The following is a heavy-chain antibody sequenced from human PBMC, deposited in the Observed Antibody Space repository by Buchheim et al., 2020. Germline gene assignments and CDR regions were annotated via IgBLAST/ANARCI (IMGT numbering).Heavy chain of an antibody. Sequence: QVQLVQSGAEVKKPGASVKVSCKASGYTFTGYYMHWVRQAPGQGLEWMGWINPNSGGTNYAQKFQGRGTMTRDTSISTAYMELSRLRSDDTAVYYCTRDRVVAAIDYYYGMDVWGQGTT. CDR3: TRDRVVAAIDYYYGMDV. CDR2: INPNSGGT. D-gene: IGHD2-15*01. J-gene: IGHJ6*02. CDR1: GYTFTGYY. V-gene: IGHV1-2*02.